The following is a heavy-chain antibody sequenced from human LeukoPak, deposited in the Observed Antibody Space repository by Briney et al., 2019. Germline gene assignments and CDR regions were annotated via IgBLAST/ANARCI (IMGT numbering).Heavy chain of an antibody. V-gene: IGHV3-7*01. CDR2: IKQDGSEK. Sequence: GGSLRLSCAASGFTFSTYWMSWVRQAPGKGLEWVANIKQDGSEKYYVDSVRGRFTISRDNAKNSLYLQMNSLRAEDTAVYYCARGGGDWESPSDYWGQGTLVTVSS. CDR3: ARGGGDWESPSDY. D-gene: IGHD2-21*02. J-gene: IGHJ4*02. CDR1: GFTFSTYW.